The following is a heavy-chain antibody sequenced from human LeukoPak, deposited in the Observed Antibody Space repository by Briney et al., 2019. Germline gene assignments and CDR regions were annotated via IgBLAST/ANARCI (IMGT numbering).Heavy chain of an antibody. V-gene: IGHV3-30*02. Sequence: GGSLRLSCAASRFTFSSYGMHWVRQAPGKGLEWVAYIQYDGSNQQYADSVKGRFSISRDSSKNILYLQMNSLRAEDTAVYYCVPLSIAAGSDWGQGTLVTVSS. J-gene: IGHJ4*02. CDR1: RFTFSSYG. D-gene: IGHD6-13*01. CDR3: VPLSIAAGSD. CDR2: IQYDGSNQ.